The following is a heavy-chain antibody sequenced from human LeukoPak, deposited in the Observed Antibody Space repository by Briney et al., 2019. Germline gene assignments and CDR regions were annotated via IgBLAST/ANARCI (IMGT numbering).Heavy chain of an antibody. D-gene: IGHD3-10*01. CDR2: ISGSGGST. V-gene: IGHV3-23*01. CDR3: AKENSDMLRGVIIM. Sequence: PSETLSLTCTVSGGSISTYYWSWVRQAPGKRLEWISVISGSGGSTHYADSVKGRFTISRDNSKNTLYLQMNSLRAEDTAVYYCAKENSDMLRGVIIMWGQGTLVTVSS. J-gene: IGHJ4*02. CDR1: GGSISTYY.